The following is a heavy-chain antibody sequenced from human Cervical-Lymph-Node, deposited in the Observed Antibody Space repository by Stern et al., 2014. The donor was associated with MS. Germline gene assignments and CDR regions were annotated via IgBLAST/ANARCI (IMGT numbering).Heavy chain of an antibody. CDR3: AKERGDSFDFAT. J-gene: IGHJ4*02. Sequence: QEQLVQSGAEVKKRGSSVRVSCRASGGTFSTHVISWIRQAPGQGLEWMGGISPMFGRARYAQKFQGRLRITADESTTTAHMEFSSLTSEDVAVYYCAKERGDSFDFATWGQGTLVTVSS. CDR2: ISPMFGRA. V-gene: IGHV1-69*01. CDR1: GGTFSTHV. D-gene: IGHD2-21*02.